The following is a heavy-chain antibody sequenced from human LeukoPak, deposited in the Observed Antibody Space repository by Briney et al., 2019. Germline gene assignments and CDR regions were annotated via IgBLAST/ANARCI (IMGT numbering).Heavy chain of an antibody. CDR1: GFTFSSYG. V-gene: IGHV3-30*02. D-gene: IGHD2-2*01. Sequence: GGSLRLSCAASGFTFSSYGMHWVRQAPGKGLEWVAFIRYDGSNKYYADSVKGRFTISRDNSKNTLYLQMNSLRAEDTAVYYCAKDAGGGVPAAVDYWGQGILVTVSS. J-gene: IGHJ4*02. CDR2: IRYDGSNK. CDR3: AKDAGGGVPAAVDY.